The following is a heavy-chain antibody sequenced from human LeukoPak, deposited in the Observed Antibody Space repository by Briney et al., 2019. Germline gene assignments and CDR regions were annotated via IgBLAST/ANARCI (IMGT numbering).Heavy chain of an antibody. CDR2: MNPNSGNT. CDR1: GYTFTSYD. D-gene: IGHD4-17*01. V-gene: IGHV1-8*03. CDR3: ARVRSKGLQKAAYYFDY. J-gene: IGHJ4*02. Sequence: GASVKVSCKASGYTFTSYDINWVRQATGQGLEWMGWMNPNSGNTGYAQKFQGRVTITRNTSISTAYMELSSLRSEDTAVYYCARVRSKGLQKAAYYFDYWGQGTLVTVSS.